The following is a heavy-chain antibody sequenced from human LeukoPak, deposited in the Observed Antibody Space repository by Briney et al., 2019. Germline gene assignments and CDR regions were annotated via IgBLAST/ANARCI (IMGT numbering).Heavy chain of an antibody. CDR1: GYTLTELS. Sequence: GASVKVSCKVSGYTLTELSMHWVRQAPGKGLEWMGGFDPEDGDTIYAQKFQGRVTMTEDTSTDTAYMELSSLRSGDTAVYYCATYPKSSSSWYGSYFDYWGQGTLVTVSS. V-gene: IGHV1-24*01. J-gene: IGHJ4*02. D-gene: IGHD6-13*01. CDR2: FDPEDGDT. CDR3: ATYPKSSSSWYGSYFDY.